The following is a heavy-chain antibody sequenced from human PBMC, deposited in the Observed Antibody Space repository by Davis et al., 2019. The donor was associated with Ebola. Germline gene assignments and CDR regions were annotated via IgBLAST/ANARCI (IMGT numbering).Heavy chain of an antibody. CDR1: GFTFSNYW. D-gene: IGHD6-19*01. CDR3: ARDLEVGQWLVLASFDY. V-gene: IGHV3-7*03. J-gene: IGHJ4*02. CDR2: IKQDGSEK. Sequence: GESLKISCAASGFTFSNYWMTWVRQAPGKGLEWVANIKQDGSEKYYLDSVEGRFTISRDNGKNSVFLQMNILRAEDTAVYYCARDLEVGQWLVLASFDYWGQGTLVTVSS.